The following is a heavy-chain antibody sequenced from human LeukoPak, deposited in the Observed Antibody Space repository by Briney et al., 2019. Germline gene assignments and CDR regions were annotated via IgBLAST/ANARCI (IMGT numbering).Heavy chain of an antibody. D-gene: IGHD2-2*01. CDR3: AREIGYCSSTSCDNWFDP. V-gene: IGHV1-69*06. CDR2: IIPIFGTA. Sequence: SVKVSCKASGGTFSSYAISWVRQAPGQGLEWMGRIIPIFGTANYAQKFQGRVTITADKSTSTAYMELSSLRSQDTAVYYCAREIGYCSSTSCDNWFDPWGQGTLVTVSS. J-gene: IGHJ5*02. CDR1: GGTFSSYA.